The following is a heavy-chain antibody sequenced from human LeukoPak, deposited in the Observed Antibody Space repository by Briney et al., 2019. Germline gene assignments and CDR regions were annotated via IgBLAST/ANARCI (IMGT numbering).Heavy chain of an antibody. D-gene: IGHD4-17*01. J-gene: IGHJ4*02. Sequence: GGSLRLSCAASGFTFTSYAMSWVRQAPGEGLEWVSTVSGTGRDPSYADSVKGRFTVSRDISKNTIYLQMNSLRAEDTAVYYCVKKGYGDPLSWGQGTLVTVSS. CDR2: VSGTGRDP. CDR1: GFTFTSYA. CDR3: VKKGYGDPLS. V-gene: IGHV3-23*01.